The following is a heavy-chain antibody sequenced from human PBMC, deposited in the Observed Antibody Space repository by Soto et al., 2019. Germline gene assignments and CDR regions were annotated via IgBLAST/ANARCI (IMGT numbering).Heavy chain of an antibody. J-gene: IGHJ4*02. CDR3: ARDRDTYGHGFFDY. V-gene: IGHV3-33*01. D-gene: IGHD5-18*01. Sequence: GGSLRLSCAASGFTFSSYGMHWVRQAPGKGLEWVAVIWYDGSNKYYADSVKGRFTISRDNSNNTLYLEMNNLRAEDTAVYFCARDRDTYGHGFFDYWGQGALVTVSS. CDR2: IWYDGSNK. CDR1: GFTFSSYG.